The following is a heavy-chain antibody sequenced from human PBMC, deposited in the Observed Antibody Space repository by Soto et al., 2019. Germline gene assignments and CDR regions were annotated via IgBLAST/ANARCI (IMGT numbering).Heavy chain of an antibody. D-gene: IGHD2-15*01. CDR3: ARGPAYYSGGSCVLDY. CDR1: GGTFSSYA. J-gene: IGHJ4*02. Sequence: QVQLVQSGAEVKKPGSSVKVSCKASGGTFSSYAISWVRQAPGQGLEWMGGIIPIFGTANYAQKFQGSVTITADESTSTAYMELSSLRSEVTAVYYCARGPAYYSGGSCVLDYWGQGTLVTVSS. V-gene: IGHV1-69*12. CDR2: IIPIFGTA.